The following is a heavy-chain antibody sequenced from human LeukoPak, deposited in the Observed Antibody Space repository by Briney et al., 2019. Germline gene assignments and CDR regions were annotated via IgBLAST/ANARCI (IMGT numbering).Heavy chain of an antibody. V-gene: IGHV3-23*01. CDR2: ISGSDSST. CDR1: GFSFSDYA. J-gene: IGHJ4*02. Sequence: GGSPRLSCAASGFSFSDYAMSWVRQAPGKGLEWVSVISGSDSSTNYADSVKGRFTISRDNSKNTLYLQLNSLRVEDMAVYYCAKDHTIVRGVISHFDYWGQGALVTVSS. CDR3: AKDHTIVRGVISHFDY. D-gene: IGHD3-10*01.